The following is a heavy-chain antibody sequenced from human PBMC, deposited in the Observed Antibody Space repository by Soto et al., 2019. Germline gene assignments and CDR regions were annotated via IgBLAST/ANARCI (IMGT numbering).Heavy chain of an antibody. CDR1: GYTFTSYY. J-gene: IGHJ6*02. D-gene: IGHD3-22*01. CDR2: INPSGGST. V-gene: IGHV1-46*03. Sequence: EASVKVSCKASGYTFTSYYMHWVRQAPGQGLEWMGIINPSGGSTSYAQKFQGRVTMTRDTSTSTVYMELSSLRSEDTAVYYCAREYYYDSSGYYDDYYYYYGMDVWGQGTTVTVSS. CDR3: AREYYYDSSGYYDDYYYYYGMDV.